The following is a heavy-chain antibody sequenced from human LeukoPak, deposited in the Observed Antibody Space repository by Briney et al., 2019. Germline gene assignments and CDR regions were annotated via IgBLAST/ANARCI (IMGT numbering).Heavy chain of an antibody. CDR1: GFTFSNAW. Sequence: GGSLRLSCAASGFTFSNAWMNWVRQAPGKGLEWVGRIKSKPDGGTTDYAAPVKGRFTISRDDSKNTLYLQMNSLKTEDTAVYYCTTDVSIVVVVAAEYYFDYWGQGTLVTVSS. D-gene: IGHD2-15*01. J-gene: IGHJ4*02. CDR3: TTDVSIVVVVAAEYYFDY. V-gene: IGHV3-15*07. CDR2: IKSKPDGGTT.